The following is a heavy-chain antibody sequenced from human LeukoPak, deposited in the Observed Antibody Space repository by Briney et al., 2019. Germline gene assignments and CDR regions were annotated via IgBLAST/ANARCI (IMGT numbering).Heavy chain of an antibody. V-gene: IGHV4-30-2*01. Sequence: SSETLSLTCAVSGGSISSGGYSWSWIRQPPGKGLEWIGYIYHSGSTYYNPSLKSRVTISVDRSKNQFSLKLSSVTAADTAVYYCARAQGGNSGKSFDYWGQGTLVTVSS. J-gene: IGHJ4*02. CDR3: ARAQGGNSGKSFDY. CDR1: GGSISSGGYS. CDR2: IYHSGST. D-gene: IGHD2-21*02.